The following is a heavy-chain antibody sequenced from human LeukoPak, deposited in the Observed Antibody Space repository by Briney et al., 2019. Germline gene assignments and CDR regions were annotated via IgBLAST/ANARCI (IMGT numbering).Heavy chain of an antibody. CDR1: GYTFTGYY. D-gene: IGHD6-6*01. Sequence: ASVKVSCKASGYTFTGYYMHWVRQAPGQGLEWMGWINPNSGGTNYAQKFQGRVTMTRDTSISTVYMEMSRLRSDDTAVYYCARESVPAVAARRGLNYWGQGTLVAVSS. V-gene: IGHV1-2*02. CDR3: ARESVPAVAARRGLNY. J-gene: IGHJ4*02. CDR2: INPNSGGT.